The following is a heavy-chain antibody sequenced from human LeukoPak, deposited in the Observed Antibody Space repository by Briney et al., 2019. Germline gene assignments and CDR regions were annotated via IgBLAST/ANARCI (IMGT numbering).Heavy chain of an antibody. CDR3: ARESSVWYYHY. Sequence: ASVKISCKASGYTFTGYYMHWVRQAPGQGLEWMGRINPNSGGTNYAQKFQGRVTMTRDTSISTAYMELSRLRSDDTAVYYCARESSVWYYHYWGQGTLVTVSS. CDR2: INPNSGGT. J-gene: IGHJ4*02. V-gene: IGHV1-2*06. D-gene: IGHD6-19*01. CDR1: GYTFTGYY.